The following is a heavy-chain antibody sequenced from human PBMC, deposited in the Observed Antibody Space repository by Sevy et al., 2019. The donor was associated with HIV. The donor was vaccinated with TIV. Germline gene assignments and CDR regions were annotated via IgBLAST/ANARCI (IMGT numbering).Heavy chain of an antibody. CDR1: GYTFTGYY. V-gene: IGHV1-2*02. CDR3: ARADLRPPQNFDY. J-gene: IGHJ4*02. CDR2: INPNSGGT. Sequence: ASVKVSCKASGYTFTGYYMHWVRQAPGQGLEWMGWINPNSGGTNYAQKFQGTVTMTRDTSISTAYMELSRLRSDDTAVYYCARADLRPPQNFDYWGQGTLVTVSS.